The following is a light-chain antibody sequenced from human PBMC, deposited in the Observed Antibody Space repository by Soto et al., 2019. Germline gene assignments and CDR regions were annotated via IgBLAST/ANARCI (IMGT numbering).Light chain of an antibody. J-gene: IGKJ2*01. Sequence: DIQMTQSPSSLSASVGARVTITCRASQSIRSYLNWYQQKRGKAPKLLIYAASSLQSGVPSRFSGSGSGTDFTLTISSLQPEDIETYFCQQSYSTPPGALNTFGQGTKVEIK. CDR1: QSIRSY. V-gene: IGKV1-39*01. CDR2: AAS. CDR3: QQSYSTPPGALNT.